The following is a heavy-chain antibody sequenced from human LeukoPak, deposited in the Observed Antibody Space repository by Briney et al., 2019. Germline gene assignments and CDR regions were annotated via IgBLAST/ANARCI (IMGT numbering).Heavy chain of an antibody. CDR2: IYPDNSNT. J-gene: IGHJ4*02. CDR1: GYSFTGYW. Sequence: GESLKISCKGSGYSFTGYWIGWVRQMPGKGLEWMGIIYPDNSNTRYSPSFQGQVTISADKSISTAYLQWSSLKASDTAMYYCARNDGTTVANFDYWGQGTLVTVSS. CDR3: ARNDGTTVANFDY. D-gene: IGHD4-23*01. V-gene: IGHV5-51*01.